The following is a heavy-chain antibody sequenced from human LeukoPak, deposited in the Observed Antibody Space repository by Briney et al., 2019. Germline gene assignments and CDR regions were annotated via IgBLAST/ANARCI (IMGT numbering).Heavy chain of an antibody. Sequence: SVKVSCKASGGTFSSYAISWVRQAPGQGLEWMGRIIPILGIANYAQKFQGRVTITADKSTSTAYMELRSLRSDDTAVYYCARAPLGYYYGSGSPYYGMDAWGQGTTVTVSS. CDR2: IIPILGIA. D-gene: IGHD3-10*01. CDR1: GGTFSSYA. V-gene: IGHV1-69*04. CDR3: ARAPLGYYYGSGSPYYGMDA. J-gene: IGHJ6*02.